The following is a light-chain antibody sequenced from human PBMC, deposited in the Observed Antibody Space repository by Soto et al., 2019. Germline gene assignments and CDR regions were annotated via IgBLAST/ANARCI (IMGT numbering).Light chain of an antibody. J-gene: IGKJ3*01. V-gene: IGKV3-15*01. CDR2: DAS. CDR1: QSVSSN. Sequence: IVLTQSPATLSVSPGDRATLFCRASQSVSSNLAWYQQTPGQAPRLLIYDASTRATGIPARFSSSGSGIEFTLTISSLQSEDFAVYYCQQYNNWPIFTFGPGTKVDIK. CDR3: QQYNNWPIFT.